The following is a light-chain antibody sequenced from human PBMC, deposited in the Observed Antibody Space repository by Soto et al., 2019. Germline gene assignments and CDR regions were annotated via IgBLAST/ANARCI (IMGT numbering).Light chain of an antibody. CDR2: DAS. J-gene: IGKJ4*01. CDR1: QSVSSY. V-gene: IGKV3-11*01. Sequence: EIVLTQSPATLSLSPGERANLSCRASQSVSSYLAWYQQKPGQAPRLLIYDASNRATGIPARFSGSVSGTDFTLTISSLEPEDFAVYYGQQRSNWPLLTFGGVTKVDIK. CDR3: QQRSNWPLLT.